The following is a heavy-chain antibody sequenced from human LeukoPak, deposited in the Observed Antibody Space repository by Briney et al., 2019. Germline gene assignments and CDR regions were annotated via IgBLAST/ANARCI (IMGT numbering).Heavy chain of an antibody. CDR3: ARPCAIYSSGCLDY. CDR2: ISAYNGNT. D-gene: IGHD6-19*01. CDR1: GYIFTSYG. Sequence: ASVKVSCKASGYIFTSYGISWVRQAPGQGLEWMGWISAYNGNTNYAQKLQGRVAMTTDTSTSTAYMELRSLRSDDTAVYYCARPCAIYSSGCLDYWGQGTLVTVSS. V-gene: IGHV1-18*01. J-gene: IGHJ4*02.